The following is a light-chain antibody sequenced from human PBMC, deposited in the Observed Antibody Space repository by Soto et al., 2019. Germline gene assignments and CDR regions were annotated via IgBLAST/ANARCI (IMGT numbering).Light chain of an antibody. CDR3: QQSYTTYFT. J-gene: IGKJ3*01. CDR2: AAS. CDR1: QSISNY. Sequence: DIQMTQSQSSLSAAVGDRVTITCRASQSISNYLNWYQQKQGKAPKLLIYAASGLQSGFPSRFSGSGSGTDFTITISSLHPEDFATDSCQQSYTTYFTFGPGTNVYSK. V-gene: IGKV1-39*01.